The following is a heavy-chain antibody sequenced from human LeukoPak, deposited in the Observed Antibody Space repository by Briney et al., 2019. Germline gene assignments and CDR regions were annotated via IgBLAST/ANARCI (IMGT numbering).Heavy chain of an antibody. CDR3: ARAPKIGYCSSTSCYRWDNWFDP. Sequence: SVKVSCKASGGTFSSYAIRWVRPAPGQGLEWMGRIIPILGIANYAQKFQGRVTITADKSTSTAYMELSSLRSEDTAVYYCARAPKIGYCSSTSCYRWDNWFDPWGQGTLVTVSS. CDR1: GGTFSSYA. D-gene: IGHD2-2*01. J-gene: IGHJ5*02. V-gene: IGHV1-69*04. CDR2: IIPILGIA.